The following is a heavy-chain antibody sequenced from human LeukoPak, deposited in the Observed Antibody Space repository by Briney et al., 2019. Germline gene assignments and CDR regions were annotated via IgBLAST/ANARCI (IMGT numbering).Heavy chain of an antibody. Sequence: TSETLSLTCTVSGGSISSYYWSWIRQPAGKGLEWIGRIYTSGSTNYNPSLKSRVTMSVDTSKNQFSLKLSSVTAADTAVYYCASLGDWFSLEYWGQGTLVTVSS. V-gene: IGHV4-4*07. J-gene: IGHJ4*02. D-gene: IGHD3/OR15-3a*01. CDR3: ASLGDWFSLEY. CDR2: IYTSGST. CDR1: GGSISSYY.